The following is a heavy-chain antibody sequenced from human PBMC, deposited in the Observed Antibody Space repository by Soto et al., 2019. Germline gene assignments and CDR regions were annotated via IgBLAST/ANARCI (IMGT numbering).Heavy chain of an antibody. CDR2: IIPIFGTA. CDR3: ARGYYGSGSYLDY. V-gene: IGHV1-69*13. Sequence: GASVKVSCKASGGTFSSYAVSWVRQAPGQGLEWMGGIIPIFGTANYAQKFQGRVTITADESTSTAYMELSSLRSEDTAVYYCARGYYGSGSYLDYWGQGTLVTVSS. J-gene: IGHJ4*02. D-gene: IGHD3-10*01. CDR1: GGTFSSYA.